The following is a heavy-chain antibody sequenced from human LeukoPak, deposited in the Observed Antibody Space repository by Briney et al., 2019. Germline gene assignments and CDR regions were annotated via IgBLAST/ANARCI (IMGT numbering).Heavy chain of an antibody. J-gene: IGHJ3*02. Sequence: SETLSLTCTVSGGSISSGSYYWSWIRQPAGEGLEWIGRIYTSGSTNYNPSLKSRVTISVDTSKNQFSLKLSSVTAADTAVYYCARVIHWAFDIWGQGTMVTVSS. CDR3: ARVIHWAFDI. CDR1: GGSISSGSYY. D-gene: IGHD2/OR15-2a*01. CDR2: IYTSGST. V-gene: IGHV4-61*02.